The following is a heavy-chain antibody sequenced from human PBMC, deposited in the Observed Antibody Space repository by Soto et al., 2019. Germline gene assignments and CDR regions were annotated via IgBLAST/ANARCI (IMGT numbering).Heavy chain of an antibody. CDR1: GFTFSTYA. Sequence: EVQLLVSGGGLVQPGGSLRLSCSTSGFTFSTYAMNWVRQAPGKGLEWVSALSGSCGTTYYADSVRGRFTISRDNSKNTLFLQMSSLRAEDTALYYCAKQRAGYGSGSDTFYFDFWGQGTLVTVSS. CDR3: AKQRAGYGSGSDTFYFDF. V-gene: IGHV3-23*01. CDR2: LSGSCGTT. D-gene: IGHD3-10*01. J-gene: IGHJ4*02.